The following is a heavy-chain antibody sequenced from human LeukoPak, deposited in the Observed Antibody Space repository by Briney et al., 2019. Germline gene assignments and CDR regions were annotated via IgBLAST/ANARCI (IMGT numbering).Heavy chain of an antibody. V-gene: IGHV5-51*01. J-gene: IGHJ4*02. D-gene: IGHD1-26*01. Sequence: GESLKISCKGSGYSFTSYWIGWVPQMPGKGLEWMGIIYPGDSDTRYSPSFQGQVTISADKSISTAYLPWSSLKASDTAMYYCARLEYSGSYYIDYWGQGTLVTVSS. CDR2: IYPGDSDT. CDR1: GYSFTSYW. CDR3: ARLEYSGSYYIDY.